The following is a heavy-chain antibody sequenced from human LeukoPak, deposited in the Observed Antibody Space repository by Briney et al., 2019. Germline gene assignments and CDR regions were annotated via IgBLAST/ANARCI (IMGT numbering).Heavy chain of an antibody. CDR1: GFTFSSYS. Sequence: PGGSLRLSCAASGFTFSSYSMNWVRQAPGKGLEWVSSISSSSSYIYYADSVKGRFTISRDNAKNSLYLQMNSLRAEDTAVYYCARARFSCTNGVCYKKGFDYWGQGTLVTVSS. CDR3: ARARFSCTNGVCYKKGFDY. V-gene: IGHV3-21*01. CDR2: ISSSSSYI. D-gene: IGHD2-8*01. J-gene: IGHJ4*02.